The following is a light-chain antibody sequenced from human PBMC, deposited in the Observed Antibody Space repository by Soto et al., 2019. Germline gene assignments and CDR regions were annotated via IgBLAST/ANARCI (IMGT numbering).Light chain of an antibody. CDR1: QSISSW. CDR3: QQYNSYPT. J-gene: IGKJ4*01. Sequence: DIPMTQSPSTLSASVGDRVTITCRASQSISSWLAWYQQKPGKAPKLLIYKASSLESGVPARFSGSGSGTEFTLTISSLQSDDYATYYCQQYNSYPTFGGGTKVEIK. V-gene: IGKV1-5*03. CDR2: KAS.